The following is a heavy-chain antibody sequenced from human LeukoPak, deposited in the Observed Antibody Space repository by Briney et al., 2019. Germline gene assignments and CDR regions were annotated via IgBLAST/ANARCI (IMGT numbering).Heavy chain of an antibody. J-gene: IGHJ6*03. CDR3: ARDRMEYSSSWYEYYMDV. D-gene: IGHD6-13*01. CDR2: IYYSGST. V-gene: IGHV4-31*03. CDR1: GGSISSGGYY. Sequence: KASQTLSLTCTVSGGSISSGGYYWRWIRQHPGRGLEWIGYIYYSGSTYYNPSLKSRVTISVDTSKNQFSLKLSSVTAADTAVYYCARDRMEYSSSWYEYYMDVWGKGTTVTVSS.